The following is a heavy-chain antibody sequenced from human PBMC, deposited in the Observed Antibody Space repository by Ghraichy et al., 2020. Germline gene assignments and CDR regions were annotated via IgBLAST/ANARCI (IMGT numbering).Heavy chain of an antibody. D-gene: IGHD3-3*01. CDR1: GGAISSGDYY. Sequence: SETLSLTCTVSGGAISSGDYYWNWIRQPPGKGLEWIGNIYYSGNTYYNPSLKSRVTILVDTSKNQISLKLNSVTAADTAVYYCARGGTYYDFWSGYSPPDYWGQGTLVTVSS. CDR2: IYYSGNT. J-gene: IGHJ4*02. CDR3: ARGGTYYDFWSGYSPPDY. V-gene: IGHV4-30-4*01.